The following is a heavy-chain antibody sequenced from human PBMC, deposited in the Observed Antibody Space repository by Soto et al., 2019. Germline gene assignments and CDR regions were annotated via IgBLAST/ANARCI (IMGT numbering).Heavy chain of an antibody. CDR1: GYTFTSYG. D-gene: IGHD5-18*01. Sequence: VKVSCKASGYTFTSYGISWVRQAPGQGLEWMGWISAYNGNTNYAQKLQGRVTMTTDTSTSTAYMELRSLRSDDTAVYYCARDLGGSVDTAMVKGGDYWGQGTLVTVSS. CDR3: ARDLGGSVDTAMVKGGDY. V-gene: IGHV1-18*01. CDR2: ISAYNGNT. J-gene: IGHJ4*02.